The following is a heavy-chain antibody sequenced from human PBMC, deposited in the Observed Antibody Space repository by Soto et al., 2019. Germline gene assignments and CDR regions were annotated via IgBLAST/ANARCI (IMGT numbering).Heavy chain of an antibody. V-gene: IGHV4-59*01. CDR3: AGNRVTIFGVVIIPDWFDP. Sequence: SETLSLTCTVSGGSISSYYWSWIRQPPGKGLEWIGYIYYSGSTNYNPSLKSRVTISIDTSKNQFSLKLSSVTAADTAVYYCAGNRVTIFGVVIIPDWFDPWGQGTLVTVSS. J-gene: IGHJ5*02. CDR1: GGSISSYY. D-gene: IGHD3-3*01. CDR2: IYYSGST.